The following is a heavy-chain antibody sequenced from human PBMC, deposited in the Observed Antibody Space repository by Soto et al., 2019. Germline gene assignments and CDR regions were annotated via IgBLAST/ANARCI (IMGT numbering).Heavy chain of an antibody. Sequence: PGGSLRLSCAASGFTFSSYAMSWVRQAPGKGLEWVSAISGSGGSTYYADSVKGRFTISRDNSKNTLYLQMNSLRAEDTAVYYCAKPFNAWAAAGTGYGMDVWGQGTTVTVSS. V-gene: IGHV3-23*01. CDR1: GFTFSSYA. CDR2: ISGSGGST. CDR3: AKPFNAWAAAGTGYGMDV. D-gene: IGHD6-13*01. J-gene: IGHJ6*02.